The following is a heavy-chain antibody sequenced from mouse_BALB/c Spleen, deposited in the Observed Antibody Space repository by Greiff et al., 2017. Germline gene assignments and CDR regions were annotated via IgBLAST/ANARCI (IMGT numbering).Heavy chain of an antibody. Sequence: QVQLQQPGAELVKPGASVKLSCKASGYTFTSYYMYWVKQRPGQGLEWIGGINPSNGGTNFNEKFKSKATLTVDKSSSTAYMQLSSLTSEDSAVYYCTRDAYGNYFDYWGQGTTLTVSS. CDR1: GYTFTSYY. J-gene: IGHJ2*01. CDR3: TRDAYGNYFDY. D-gene: IGHD2-10*02. V-gene: IGHV1S81*02. CDR2: INPSNGGT.